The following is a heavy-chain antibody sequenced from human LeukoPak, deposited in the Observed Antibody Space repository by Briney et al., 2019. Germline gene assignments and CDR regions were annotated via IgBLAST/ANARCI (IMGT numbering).Heavy chain of an antibody. D-gene: IGHD1-26*01. CDR3: AKDPAFYYGYAFDI. V-gene: IGHV3-30*02. Sequence: GGSLRLSCAASGFTFSSYGMHWVRQAPGKGLEWVAFIRYDGSNKYYADSVKGRFTISRDNSKNTLYLQMNSLRAEDTAVYYCAKDPAFYYGYAFDIWGQGTMVTVSS. J-gene: IGHJ3*02. CDR1: GFTFSSYG. CDR2: IRYDGSNK.